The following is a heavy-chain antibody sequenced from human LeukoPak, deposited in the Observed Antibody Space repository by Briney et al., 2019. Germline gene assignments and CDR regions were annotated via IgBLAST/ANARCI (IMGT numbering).Heavy chain of an antibody. V-gene: IGHV4-59*11. D-gene: IGHD2-15*01. CDR2: IYYSGST. J-gene: IGHJ3*02. CDR3: ARFSGHDDAFDI. CDR1: GGSISSHY. Sequence: HPSKTLSLTCTVSGGSISSHYWSWIRQPPGKGLDWIGYIYYSGSTNYNPSLKSRVTISVDTSKNQFSLKLSSVTAADTAVYYCARFSGHDDAFDIWGQGTMVTVSS.